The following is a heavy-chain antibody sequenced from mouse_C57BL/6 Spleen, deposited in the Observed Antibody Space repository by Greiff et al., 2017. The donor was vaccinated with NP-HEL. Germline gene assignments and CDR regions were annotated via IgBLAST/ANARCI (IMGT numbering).Heavy chain of an antibody. Sequence: VQLQQPGAELVKPGASVKMSCKASGYTFTSYWITWVKQRPGQGLEWIGDIYPGSGSTNYNEKFKSKATLTVDTSSSTAYMQLSSLTSEDSAVYYCARSGSSYEYFDVWGTGTTVTVSS. D-gene: IGHD1-1*01. CDR3: ARSGSSYEYFDV. CDR2: IYPGSGST. CDR1: GYTFTSYW. J-gene: IGHJ1*03. V-gene: IGHV1-55*01.